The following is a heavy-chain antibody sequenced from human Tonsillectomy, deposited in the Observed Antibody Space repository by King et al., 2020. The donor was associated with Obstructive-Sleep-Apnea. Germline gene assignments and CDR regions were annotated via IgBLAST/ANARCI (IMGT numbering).Heavy chain of an antibody. CDR3: ARDGGSSPEYFQY. D-gene: IGHD2-15*01. Sequence: VQLVESGGGVVQPGRSLRLSCAASGFTFSSYAMHWVRQAPGKGLEWVAVISYDGSNKYYAYSVKGRFTISRHNSKNTLYLQMNSLRTEDTAVYYCARDGGSSPEYFQYWGQGPLVTVPS. CDR1: GFTFSSYA. J-gene: IGHJ1*01. V-gene: IGHV3-30*04. CDR2: ISYDGSNK.